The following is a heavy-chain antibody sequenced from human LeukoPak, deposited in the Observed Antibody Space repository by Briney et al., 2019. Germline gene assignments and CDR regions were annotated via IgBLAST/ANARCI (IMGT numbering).Heavy chain of an antibody. D-gene: IGHD5-18*01. V-gene: IGHV1-46*01. CDR3: AREPAMTYYFDY. J-gene: IGHJ4*02. CDR2: INPGGGST. CDR1: GYMLSSYY. Sequence: ASVKVSCKASGYMLSSYYMHWVRQAPGQGLEWMGMINPGGGSTTYAQKFQDRVTMTRDTSTSTVYMELSSLRSEDTAVYYCAREPAMTYYFDYWGQGSLVTVSS.